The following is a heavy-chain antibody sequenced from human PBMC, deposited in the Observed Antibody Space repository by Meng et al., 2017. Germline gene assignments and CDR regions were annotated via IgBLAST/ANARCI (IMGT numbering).Heavy chain of an antibody. CDR3: ASGMVGTDLYYFDY. CDR2: IYSGGST. J-gene: IGHJ4*02. Sequence: GESLKISCAASGFTVSSNYMSWVRQAPGKGLEWVSVIYSGGSTYYADSVKGRFTISRDNAKNSLYLQMNSLRAEDTAVYYCASGMVGTDLYYFDYWGQGTLVTVSS. D-gene: IGHD1-26*01. CDR1: GFTVSSNY. V-gene: IGHV3-53*01.